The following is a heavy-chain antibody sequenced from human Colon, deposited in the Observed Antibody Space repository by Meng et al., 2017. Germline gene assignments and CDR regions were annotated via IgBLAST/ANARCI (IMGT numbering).Heavy chain of an antibody. Sequence: ASVKVSCKASGYTFTSYGISWVRQAPGQGLEWMGWISAYNGNTNYAQKLKGRVTMTTDTSTSTAYMELRSLRSDDTAVYYCARDRRYNWNYGDAFDIWGQGTMVTVS. CDR1: GYTFTSYG. V-gene: IGHV1-18*01. D-gene: IGHD1-7*01. CDR3: ARDRRYNWNYGDAFDI. J-gene: IGHJ3*02. CDR2: ISAYNGNT.